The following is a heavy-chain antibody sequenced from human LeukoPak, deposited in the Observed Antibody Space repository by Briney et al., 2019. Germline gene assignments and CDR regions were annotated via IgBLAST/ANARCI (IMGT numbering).Heavy chain of an antibody. Sequence: PGGSLRLSCAASGFTFSSYGMHWVRQAPGKGLEWVAVISYDGSNKYYADSVKGRFTISRDNSKNTLYLQMNSLRAEDTAVYYCASPRGSYSSGWPLDYWGQGTLVTVSS. V-gene: IGHV3-30*03. CDR3: ASPRGSYSSGWPLDY. CDR2: ISYDGSNK. D-gene: IGHD6-19*01. CDR1: GFTFSSYG. J-gene: IGHJ4*02.